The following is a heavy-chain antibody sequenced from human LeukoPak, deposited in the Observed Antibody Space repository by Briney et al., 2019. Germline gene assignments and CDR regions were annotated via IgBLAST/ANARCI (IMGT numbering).Heavy chain of an antibody. Sequence: PSETLSLTCTVSGVSITNYYWAWIRQPAGKGLEWIGRMYISGSTNYNPSLKSRVSISIDKTKNQFSLKLRSVTAADTAIYYCARDYLVGAPLDSWGQETLVTVSS. J-gene: IGHJ4*02. CDR2: MYISGST. CDR1: GVSITNYY. D-gene: IGHD1-26*01. CDR3: ARDYLVGAPLDS. V-gene: IGHV4-4*07.